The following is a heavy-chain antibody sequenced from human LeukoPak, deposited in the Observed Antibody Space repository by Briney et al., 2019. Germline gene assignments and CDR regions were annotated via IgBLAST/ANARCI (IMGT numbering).Heavy chain of an antibody. Sequence: SETLSLTCTVSGGSISSGGYYWSWIRQHPGKGLEWIGYIYYSGTTYYNPSLKSRVTISLDRSENQFSLQLTSVTAADTAVYYCARGITAARPHYWGQGTLVTVSS. V-gene: IGHV4-31*03. CDR3: ARGITAARPHY. D-gene: IGHD6-6*01. CDR1: GGSISSGGYY. CDR2: IYYSGTT. J-gene: IGHJ4*02.